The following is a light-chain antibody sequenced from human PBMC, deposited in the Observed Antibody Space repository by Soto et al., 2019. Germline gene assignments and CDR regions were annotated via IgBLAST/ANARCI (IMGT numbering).Light chain of an antibody. V-gene: IGKV1-13*02. Sequence: AIQLTQSPSSLSASVGDRVTITCRASQGMSSNLAWYQQKPGKAPNVLIYDASSLESGVPSRFSGSGSGTDVHLSISSLQPEDSATYYWQQFTAYPFAFGGGTKVEI. CDR3: QQFTAYPFA. J-gene: IGKJ4*01. CDR2: DAS. CDR1: QGMSSN.